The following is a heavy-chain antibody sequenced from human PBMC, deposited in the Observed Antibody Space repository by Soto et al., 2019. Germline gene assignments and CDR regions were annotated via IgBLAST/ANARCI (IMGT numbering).Heavy chain of an antibody. J-gene: IGHJ4*02. CDR1: GLTFTSYA. V-gene: IGHV3-30-3*01. Sequence: QVHLVESGGGVVQAGRSLRLSCTASGLTFTSYAIHWVRQAPGKGLEWVSLISEDGGNKYFAESVRGRFLISRDNSKKPGYLQMNSPRTESTALYFCARRLTSTVSALGYWGPGTLVNGS. D-gene: IGHD6-19*01. CDR3: ARRLTSTVSALGY. CDR2: ISEDGGNK.